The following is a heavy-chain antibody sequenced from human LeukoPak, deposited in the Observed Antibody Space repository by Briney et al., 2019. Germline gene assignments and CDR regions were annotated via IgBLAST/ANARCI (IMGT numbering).Heavy chain of an antibody. CDR2: ISYDGSKK. CDR1: GFTFSSYA. D-gene: IGHD2-15*01. Sequence: PGGSLRLSCAASGFTFSSYAMHWVRQAPGKGLEWVAVISYDGSKKYYADSVKGRFTISRDNSKNTLYLQMNSLRAEDTAVYYCAKYQLPSGYCSGGSCYPTDYRGQGTLVTVSS. J-gene: IGHJ4*02. V-gene: IGHV3-30-3*02. CDR3: AKYQLPSGYCSGGSCYPTDY.